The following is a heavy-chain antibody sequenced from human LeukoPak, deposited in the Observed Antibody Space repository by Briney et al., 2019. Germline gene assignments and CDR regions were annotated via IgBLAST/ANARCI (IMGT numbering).Heavy chain of an antibody. D-gene: IGHD1/OR15-1a*01. V-gene: IGHV4-61*02. Sequence: EWIGRIYTRGGTTYNPSLKSRVTISIDTSKNQFSLKLSSVTAADTAVYYCARDIGTGPTDYWGQGTLVTVSS. CDR3: ARDIGTGPTDY. CDR2: IYTRGGT. J-gene: IGHJ4*02.